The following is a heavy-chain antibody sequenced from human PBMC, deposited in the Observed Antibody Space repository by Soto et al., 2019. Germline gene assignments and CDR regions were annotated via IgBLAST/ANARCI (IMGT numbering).Heavy chain of an antibody. J-gene: IGHJ6*02. V-gene: IGHV2-70*01. CDR2: IDWDDDK. Sequence: LLNTTESFTLTGTFYGLSLSTSGMCVSWIRQPPGKALEWLALIDWDDDKYYSTSLKTRLTISKDTSKNQVVLTMTNMDPVDTAKYYCALFHSRYGMDVWGEVTKVTV. CDR3: ALFHSRYGMDV. CDR1: GLSLSTSGMC.